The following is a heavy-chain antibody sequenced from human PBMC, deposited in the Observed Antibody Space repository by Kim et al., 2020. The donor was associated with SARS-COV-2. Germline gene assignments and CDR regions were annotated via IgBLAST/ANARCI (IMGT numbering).Heavy chain of an antibody. J-gene: IGHJ4*02. D-gene: IGHD6-19*01. Sequence: GGSLRLSCTASRFTFSDYYMSWIRQAPGKGLEWVSDIDRSSFYISYADSVKGRFTISRDNAKNSLYLQMNSLRVEDTAVYHCARDGLPYSSWSYSDNWGQGTPVTVSS. CDR2: IDRSSFYI. V-gene: IGHV3-11*06. CDR1: RFTFSDYY. CDR3: ARDGLPYSSWSYSDN.